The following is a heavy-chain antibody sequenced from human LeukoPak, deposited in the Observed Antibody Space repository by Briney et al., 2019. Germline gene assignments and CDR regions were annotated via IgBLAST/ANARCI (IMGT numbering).Heavy chain of an antibody. CDR2: INHSGST. D-gene: IGHD2-2*01. CDR3: ARGARGSTSCSDY. V-gene: IGHV4-34*01. CDR1: GGSFSGYC. Sequence: PSETLSLTCAVYGGSFSGYCWSWIRQPPGKGLEWIGEINHSGSTYYNPSLKSRLTISVDTSKNQSSLKLSSVTAADTAVYYCARGARGSTSCSDYWGQGTLVTVSS. J-gene: IGHJ4*02.